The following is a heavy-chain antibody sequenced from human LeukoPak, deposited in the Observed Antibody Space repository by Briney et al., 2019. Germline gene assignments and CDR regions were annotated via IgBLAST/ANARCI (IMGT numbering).Heavy chain of an antibody. Sequence: SETLSLTCTVSGYSISSGYYWGWIRQPPGKGLEWIGSIYHSGSTYYNPSLKSRVTISVDTSKNQFSLKLSSVTAADTAVYYCARDTPTYYYDSSGYYRVDAFDIWGQGTMVTVSS. CDR1: GYSISSGYY. CDR3: ARDTPTYYYDSSGYYRVDAFDI. V-gene: IGHV4-38-2*02. J-gene: IGHJ3*02. CDR2: IYHSGST. D-gene: IGHD3-22*01.